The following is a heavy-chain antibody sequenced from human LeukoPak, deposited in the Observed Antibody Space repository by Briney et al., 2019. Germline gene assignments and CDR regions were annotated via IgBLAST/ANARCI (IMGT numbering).Heavy chain of an antibody. CDR3: AKSFPPYYYYYGMDV. J-gene: IGHJ6*02. V-gene: IGHV3-9*01. CDR2: ISWNSGSI. Sequence: GRSLRLSCAASGFTFDDYAMLWVRQAPGKGLEWISGISWNSGSIGYADSVKGRFTISRDNAKNSLYLQMNSLRAEDTALYYCAKSFPPYYYYYGMDVWGQGTTVTVSS. CDR1: GFTFDDYA.